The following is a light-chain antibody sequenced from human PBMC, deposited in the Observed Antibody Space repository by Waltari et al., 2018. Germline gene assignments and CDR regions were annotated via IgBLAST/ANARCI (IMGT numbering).Light chain of an antibody. CDR3: QQYYSTPPT. J-gene: IGKJ4*01. CDR2: WAS. V-gene: IGKV4-1*01. Sequence: DIVMTQSPDSLAVSLGERATINCKSSQSVLYTSNNNNYLAWYQQKPGQPPKLLIYWASTRESGVPDRFTGSGSGTDFTLIISSLQAEDVAVYYCQQYYSTPPTFGGGTKAEIK. CDR1: QSVLYTSNNNNY.